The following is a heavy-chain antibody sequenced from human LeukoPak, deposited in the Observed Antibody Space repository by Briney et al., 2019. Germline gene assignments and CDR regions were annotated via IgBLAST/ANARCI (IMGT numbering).Heavy chain of an antibody. D-gene: IGHD4-23*01. CDR2: INHSGST. CDR3: ARDYGGYIPGDAFDI. V-gene: IGHV4-34*01. J-gene: IGHJ3*02. CDR1: GGSFSGYY. Sequence: ASETLSLTCAVYGGSFSGYYWSWIRQPPGKGLEWIGEINHSGSTNYNPSLKSRVTISVDTSKNQFSLRLSSVTAADTAVYYCARDYGGYIPGDAFDIWGQGTMVTVSS.